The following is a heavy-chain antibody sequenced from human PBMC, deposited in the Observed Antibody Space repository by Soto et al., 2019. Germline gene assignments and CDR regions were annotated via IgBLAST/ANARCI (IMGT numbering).Heavy chain of an antibody. V-gene: IGHV4-39*01. D-gene: IGHD2-2*01. J-gene: IGHJ4*02. CDR1: DGSISSRSYY. CDR3: ARQVVPAASFGY. Sequence: SETLSLTCTVSDGSISSRSYYWGWIRQPPGKGLEWIGSIYFSGNTYYNPSLKSRVTISADTSKSQFSLKLSSVTAADTAVYYCARQVVPAASFGYWGQGTLVTVSS. CDR2: IYFSGNT.